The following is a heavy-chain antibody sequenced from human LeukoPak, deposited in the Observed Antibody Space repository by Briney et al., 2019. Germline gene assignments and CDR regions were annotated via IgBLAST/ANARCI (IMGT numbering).Heavy chain of an antibody. CDR2: ITGIGRRT. J-gene: IGHJ5*01. Sequence: GGSLRLSCAASGFTFSSYAMTWVRKVPGKGLEWVSSITGIGRRTDYADSVKGRFTISRDNSKNTLFLQMNNLRAEDTAVYFCARDRELVEPAPRLGWLDAWGQGTLVTVSS. CDR3: ARDRELVEPAPRLGWLDA. V-gene: IGHV3-23*01. CDR1: GFTFSSYA. D-gene: IGHD2-2*01.